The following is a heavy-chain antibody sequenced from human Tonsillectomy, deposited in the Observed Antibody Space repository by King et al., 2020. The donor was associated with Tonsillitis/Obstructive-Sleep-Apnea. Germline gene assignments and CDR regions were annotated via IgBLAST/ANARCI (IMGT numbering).Heavy chain of an antibody. Sequence: QLVQSGGGVDQPGRSLRLSCAASGFTFSSYGMHWVRQAPGKGLEWVAVISYDGSNKYYADSVKGRFTISRDNSKNTLYLQMNSLRAEDTAVYYCAKLGGRDGYNWDAFDIWGQGTMVTVSS. CDR2: ISYDGSNK. V-gene: IGHV3-30*18. J-gene: IGHJ3*02. CDR3: AKLGGRDGYNWDAFDI. D-gene: IGHD5-24*01. CDR1: GFTFSSYG.